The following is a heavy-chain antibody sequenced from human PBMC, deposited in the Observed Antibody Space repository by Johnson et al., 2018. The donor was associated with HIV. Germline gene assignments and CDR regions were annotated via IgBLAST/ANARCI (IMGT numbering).Heavy chain of an antibody. D-gene: IGHD5-24*01. CDR2: IDWNGRRT. J-gene: IGHJ3*02. V-gene: IGHV3-20*04. CDR1: KFIFGDHG. Sequence: EVQLVESGGGVLRPGGSLRLSCEGFKFIFGDHGLSWVRQVPGKGLEWVSGIDWNGRRTAYADSVKGRFTVSRDNAKNSLYLQMNSLRAEDMAVYYCARGHGGMATNRDAFDIWGQGTMVTVSS. CDR3: ARGHGGMATNRDAFDI.